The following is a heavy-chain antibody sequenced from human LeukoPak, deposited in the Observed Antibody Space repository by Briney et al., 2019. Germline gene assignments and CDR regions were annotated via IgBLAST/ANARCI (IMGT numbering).Heavy chain of an antibody. J-gene: IGHJ5*02. Sequence: ASVKVSCKASGYTFTGYYMHWVRQAPGQGLEWMGWINPNSGGTNYAQKFQGRVTMTRDTSISTAYMELSRLRCDDTAVYYCARDRNVFWPYTGEYNWFDPWGRGTLVTVSS. V-gene: IGHV1-2*02. D-gene: IGHD3-16*01. CDR3: ARDRNVFWPYTGEYNWFDP. CDR1: GYTFTGYY. CDR2: INPNSGGT.